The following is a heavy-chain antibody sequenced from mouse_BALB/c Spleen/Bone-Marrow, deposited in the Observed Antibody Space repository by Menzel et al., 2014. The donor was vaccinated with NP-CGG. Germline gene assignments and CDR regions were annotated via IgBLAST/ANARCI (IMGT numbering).Heavy chain of an antibody. Sequence: EVQLQQSGAELVKPGASVKLSCTASGFDIKDTYMHWVKQRPEQGLEWIGRIDPANGNTKYDPKFQGKATITADASSNTAYLQLSSLTSEDTAVYYCARWEYYAMDYWGQGTSVTVSS. D-gene: IGHD4-1*01. CDR2: IDPANGNT. J-gene: IGHJ4*01. CDR3: ARWEYYAMDY. CDR1: GFDIKDTY. V-gene: IGHV14-3*02.